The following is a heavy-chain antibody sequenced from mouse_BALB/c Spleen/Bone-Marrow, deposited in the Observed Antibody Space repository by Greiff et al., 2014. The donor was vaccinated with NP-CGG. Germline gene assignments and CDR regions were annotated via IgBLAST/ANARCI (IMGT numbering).Heavy chain of an antibody. CDR1: GFNIEDTY. J-gene: IGHJ2*01. V-gene: IGHV14-3*02. D-gene: IGHD1-1*01. CDR2: IDPANGNT. Sequence: DVKLQESGAALVKPGASVKLSCTASGFNIEDTYMHWVKQRPEQGLEWIGRIDPANGNTKYDPKFQGKATITADTSSNTAYLQLSSLTSEDTAVYYCANYYYGSHFDYWGQGTTLTVSS. CDR3: ANYYYGSHFDY.